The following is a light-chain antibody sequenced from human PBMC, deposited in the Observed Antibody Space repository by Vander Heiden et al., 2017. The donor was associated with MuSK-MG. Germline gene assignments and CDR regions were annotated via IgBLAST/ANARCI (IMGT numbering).Light chain of an antibody. J-gene: IGKJ1*01. CDR3: QQDCDSPWT. CDR1: QIVSSRY. CDR2: GAS. Sequence: EIVLTQSPGTLSLSPGERATLSCGASQIVSSRYLACYQQKPGQAPRLLIYGASSRSTGIPDRFSGSGSGTDFTLTISRLEPEDLAVYYCQQDCDSPWTFGQGTKVEIK. V-gene: IGKV3-20*01.